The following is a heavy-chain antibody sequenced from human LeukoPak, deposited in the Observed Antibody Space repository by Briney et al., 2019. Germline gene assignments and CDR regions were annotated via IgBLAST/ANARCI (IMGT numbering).Heavy chain of an antibody. J-gene: IGHJ5*02. V-gene: IGHV4-30-4*07. Sequence: SSETLSLTCAVSGGSISSGGYSWSWIRQPPGKGLEWIGYIYYSGSTYYNPSLKSRVTISVDTSKSQFSLKLSSVTAADTAVYYCARDPGTNWFDPWGQGTLVTVSS. D-gene: IGHD3/OR15-3a*01. CDR3: ARDPGTNWFDP. CDR1: GGSISSGGYS. CDR2: IYYSGST.